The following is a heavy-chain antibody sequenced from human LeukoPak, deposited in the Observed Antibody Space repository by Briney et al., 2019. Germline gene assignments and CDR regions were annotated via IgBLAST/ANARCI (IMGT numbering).Heavy chain of an antibody. D-gene: IGHD6-19*01. J-gene: IGHJ3*02. CDR1: GYTFTSYG. CDR2: ISAYNGNT. Sequence: ASVKVSCKASGYTFTSYGISWVRQAPGQGLEWMGWISAYNGNTNYAQKLQGRVTMTTDTSTSTAYMELRGLRSDDTAVYYCARDFPVAPFRDAFDIWGQGTMVTVSS. V-gene: IGHV1-18*01. CDR3: ARDFPVAPFRDAFDI.